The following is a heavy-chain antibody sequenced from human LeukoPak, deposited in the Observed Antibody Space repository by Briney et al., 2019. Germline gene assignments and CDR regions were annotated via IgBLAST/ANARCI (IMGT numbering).Heavy chain of an antibody. Sequence: GASVKVSCKASGYTFTGYYMHWVRQAPGQGLEWMGWINPNSGGTNYAQKFRGRVTMTRDTSISTAYMELSRLRSDDTAVYYCARGTGAAAGRFDYWGQGTLVTVSS. D-gene: IGHD6-13*01. CDR1: GYTFTGYY. V-gene: IGHV1-2*02. CDR2: INPNSGGT. J-gene: IGHJ4*02. CDR3: ARGTGAAAGRFDY.